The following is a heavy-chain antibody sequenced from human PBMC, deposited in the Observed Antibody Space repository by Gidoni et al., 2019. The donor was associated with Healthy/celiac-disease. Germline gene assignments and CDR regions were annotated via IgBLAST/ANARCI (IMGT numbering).Heavy chain of an antibody. D-gene: IGHD1-26*01. CDR1: GGSISSSSYY. CDR3: ASPNSGSHLGDAFDI. CDR2: IYYSGST. Sequence: QLQLQESGPGLVKPSETLSLTCTVSGGSISSSSYYWGWIRQPPGKGLEWIGSIYYSGSTYYNPSLKSRVTISVDTSKNQFSLKLSSVTAADTAVYYCASPNSGSHLGDAFDIWGQGTMVTVSS. V-gene: IGHV4-39*01. J-gene: IGHJ3*02.